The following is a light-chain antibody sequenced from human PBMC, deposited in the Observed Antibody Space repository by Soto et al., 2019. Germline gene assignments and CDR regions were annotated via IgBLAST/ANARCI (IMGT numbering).Light chain of an antibody. V-gene: IGKV1-5*03. CDR3: QHYNTYST. J-gene: IGKJ1*01. Sequence: DIHMTQSPSSRSASVGYRVSITCRASQSISTWLAWYQQKPGKAPKLLIYKASSLESGVPSRFSGSGSGKEFTLTISSLQPDDFATYYCQHYNTYSTFGQGTKVDIK. CDR1: QSISTW. CDR2: KAS.